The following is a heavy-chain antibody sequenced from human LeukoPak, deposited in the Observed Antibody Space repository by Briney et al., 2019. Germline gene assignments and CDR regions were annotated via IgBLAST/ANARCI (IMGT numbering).Heavy chain of an antibody. V-gene: IGHV4-59*01. CDR3: ARGINVGATSF. D-gene: IGHD1-26*01. CDR1: GGSMSNYY. J-gene: IGHJ4*02. CDR2: VHYSGST. Sequence: SETLSLTCIVSGGSMSNYYWSWVRQPPGKGLEWIGCVHYSGSTKYNPSLKSRVTISIDTSKNQFSLEVTSVTAVDTAVYFCARGINVGATSFWGQGALVTVSS.